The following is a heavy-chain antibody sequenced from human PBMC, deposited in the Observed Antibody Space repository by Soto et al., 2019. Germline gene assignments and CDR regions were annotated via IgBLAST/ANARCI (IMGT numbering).Heavy chain of an antibody. V-gene: IGHV1-2*02. CDR1: GYTFTGYY. CDR3: ARWRHDGSGSYPNYYYYYGMDV. Sequence: ASVKVSCKASGYTFTGYYMHWVRQAPGQGLEWMGWINPNSGGTNYAQKFQGRVTMTRDTSISTAYMELSRLRSDDTAVYYCARWRHDGSGSYPNYYYYYGMDVWGQGTTVTVSS. CDR2: INPNSGGT. D-gene: IGHD3-10*01. J-gene: IGHJ6*02.